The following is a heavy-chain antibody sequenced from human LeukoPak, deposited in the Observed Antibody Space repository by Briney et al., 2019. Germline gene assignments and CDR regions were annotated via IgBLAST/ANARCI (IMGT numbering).Heavy chain of an antibody. CDR2: IYYSGRT. D-gene: IGHD4-11*01. J-gene: IGHJ3*02. CDR3: ARVTTVPLRGFDAFDI. CDR1: GGSISSYY. Sequence: SETLSLTCTVSGGSISSYYWSWIRQPPGKGLEWIGYIYYSGRTNYNPSLKSRVTISVDTSKNQFSLKLSSVTAADTAVYYCARVTTVPLRGFDAFDIWGQGTMVTVSS. V-gene: IGHV4-59*01.